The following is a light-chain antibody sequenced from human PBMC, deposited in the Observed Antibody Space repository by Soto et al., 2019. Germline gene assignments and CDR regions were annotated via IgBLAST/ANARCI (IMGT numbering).Light chain of an antibody. CDR1: SRDVGGSNY. Sequence: QSALIQPASVSGSPGQSITISCTGTSRDVGGSNYVSWYQHHPHRAPKLLIYEVSYRPSGVSSRFSGSKSGNTASLTISGLQAEDEADYYCSSYAGSKVFGTGTKLTVL. J-gene: IGLJ1*01. CDR2: EVS. CDR3: SSYAGSKV. V-gene: IGLV2-14*01.